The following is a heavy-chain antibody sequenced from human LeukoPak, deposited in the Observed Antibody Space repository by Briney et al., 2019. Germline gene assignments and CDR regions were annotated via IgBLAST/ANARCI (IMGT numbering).Heavy chain of an antibody. CDR3: ARGPLAFRRVAGIFS. CDR2: IIHSGGT. V-gene: IGHV4-34*01. Sequence: SETLSLTCAVSGGSFNGYSYTWIRQPPRKGLEWIGEIIHSGGTSYNPSLKSRLTISVDTSRKQFSLKLTSVTAADTARYFCARGPLAFRRVAGIFSWGRGTQVTVSS. CDR1: GGSFNGYS. D-gene: IGHD6-19*01. J-gene: IGHJ5*02.